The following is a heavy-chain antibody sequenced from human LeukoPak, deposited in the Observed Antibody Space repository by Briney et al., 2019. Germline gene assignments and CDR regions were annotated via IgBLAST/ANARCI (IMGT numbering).Heavy chain of an antibody. CDR2: IIPIFGTA. CDR1: GGTFSSYA. D-gene: IGHD3-9*01. CDR3: ARDQSRSPYYDILTGYFSGNWFDP. J-gene: IGHJ5*02. V-gene: IGHV1-69*13. Sequence: ASVKVSCKASGGTFSSYAISWVRQAPGQGLEWMGGIIPIFGTANYAQKFQGRVTITADESTSTAYMELSSLRSEDTAVYYCARDQSRSPYYDILTGYFSGNWFDPWGQGTLVTVSS.